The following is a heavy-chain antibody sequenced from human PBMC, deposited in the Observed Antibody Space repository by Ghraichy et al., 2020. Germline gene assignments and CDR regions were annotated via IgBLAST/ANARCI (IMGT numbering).Heavy chain of an antibody. J-gene: IGHJ4*02. CDR1: GFTFSSYS. CDR2: ISSSSSYI. V-gene: IGHV3-21*01. CDR3: ARDIAYYDSSGKNDY. D-gene: IGHD3-22*01. Sequence: GGSLRLSCAASGFTFSSYSMNWVRQAPGKGLEWVSSISSSSSYIYYADSVKGRFTISRDNAKNSLYLQMNSLRAEDTAVYYCARDIAYYDSSGKNDYWGRGTLVTVS.